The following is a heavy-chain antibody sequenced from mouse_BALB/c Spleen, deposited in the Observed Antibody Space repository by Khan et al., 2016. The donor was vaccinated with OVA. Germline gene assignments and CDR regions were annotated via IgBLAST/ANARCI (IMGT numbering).Heavy chain of an antibody. D-gene: IGHD4-1*01. V-gene: IGHV5-17*02. CDR3: ARANWAWFAY. J-gene: IGHJ3*01. CDR1: GFTFSNFG. CDR2: ISSDSITL. Sequence: EVELVESGGGLVQPGGSRKLSCAASGFTFSNFGMHWIRQAPEKGLEWVAYISSDSITLYYADTMKGRFTISRDNPRNTLFLQMTSLSSEDTAMYYCARANWAWFAYWGQGTLVTVSA.